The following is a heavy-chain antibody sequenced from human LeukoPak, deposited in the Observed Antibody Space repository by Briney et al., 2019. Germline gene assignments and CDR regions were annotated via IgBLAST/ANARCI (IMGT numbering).Heavy chain of an antibody. J-gene: IGHJ5*02. CDR2: ISAYNGNT. Sequence: ASVKVSCKASGYTFTSYGISWVRQAPGQGLEWMGWISAYNGNTNYAQKPQGRVTMTTDTSTSTAYMELRSLRSDDTAVYYCARVSPEGDSSSWYPGWFDPWGQGTLVTVSS. V-gene: IGHV1-18*01. CDR1: GYTFTSYG. CDR3: ARVSPEGDSSSWYPGWFDP. D-gene: IGHD6-13*01.